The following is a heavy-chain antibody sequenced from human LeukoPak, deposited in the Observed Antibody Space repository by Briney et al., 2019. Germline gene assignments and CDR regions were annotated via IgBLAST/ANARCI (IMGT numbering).Heavy chain of an antibody. J-gene: IGHJ4*02. CDR3: AKDLSPDPLWPKPDY. D-gene: IGHD3-10*01. V-gene: IGHV3-30*18. CDR2: ISYDGSNR. CDR1: GFTFSRYG. Sequence: GGSLRLSCAASGFTFSRYGMHWVRQAPDKGLEWVAVISYDGSNRYYADSVKGRFTISRDNSKNTLCLQMNSLRAEYTAVYFCAKDLSPDPLWPKPDYWGQGTLVTVSS.